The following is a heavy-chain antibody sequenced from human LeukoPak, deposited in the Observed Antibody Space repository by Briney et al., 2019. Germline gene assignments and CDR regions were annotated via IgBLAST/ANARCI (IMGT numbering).Heavy chain of an antibody. J-gene: IGHJ4*02. CDR1: GFTFSSYA. Sequence: PGGSLRLSCAASGFTFSSYAMHWVRQAPGKGLEWVAVISYDGSNKYYADSVKGRFTISRDNSKNTLYLQMNSLRAEDTAVYYCARGHDSSGYHDTDNVDYWGQGTLVTVSS. V-gene: IGHV3-30-3*01. D-gene: IGHD3-22*01. CDR2: ISYDGSNK. CDR3: ARGHDSSGYHDTDNVDY.